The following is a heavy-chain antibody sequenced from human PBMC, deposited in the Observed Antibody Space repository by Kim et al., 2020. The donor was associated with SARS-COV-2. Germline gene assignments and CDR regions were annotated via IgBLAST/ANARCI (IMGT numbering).Heavy chain of an antibody. Sequence: GGSLRLSCAASGFTFSSYAMSWVRQAPGKGLEWVSAISGSGGSTYYADSVKGRFTISRDNSKNTLYLQMNSLRAEDTAVYYCAKDTHLANQQLLYYFDYWGQGTLVTVSS. CDR2: ISGSGGST. V-gene: IGHV3-23*01. CDR3: AKDTHLANQQLLYYFDY. J-gene: IGHJ4*02. CDR1: GFTFSSYA. D-gene: IGHD6-13*01.